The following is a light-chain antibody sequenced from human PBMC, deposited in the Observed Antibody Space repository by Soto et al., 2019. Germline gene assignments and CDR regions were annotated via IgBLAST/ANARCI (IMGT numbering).Light chain of an antibody. V-gene: IGKV1-27*01. Sequence: DIQMTQSPSSLSASVGDRVTITCRASQGISNYLAWYQQKPGKVPKLLIYAASTLQSGGPSRFSGSGSGTDFTLTISSLQPEVVVTYYCQKYNSDRWTFGQGTKVEIK. CDR1: QGISNY. CDR2: AAS. CDR3: QKYNSDRWT. J-gene: IGKJ1*01.